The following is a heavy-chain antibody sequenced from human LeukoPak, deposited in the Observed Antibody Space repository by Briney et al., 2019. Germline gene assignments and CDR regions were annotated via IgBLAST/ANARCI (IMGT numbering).Heavy chain of an antibody. V-gene: IGHV4-4*09. Sequence: SETLSLTCTVSGGSISSYYWGWIRQPPGKGLEWIGYIYTSGSTNYNPSLKSRVTISVDTSKNQFSLKLSSVTAADTAVYYCARSTQVVITGDNWFDPWGQGTLVTVSS. CDR2: IYTSGST. CDR3: ARSTQVVITGDNWFDP. J-gene: IGHJ5*02. D-gene: IGHD3-22*01. CDR1: GGSISSYY.